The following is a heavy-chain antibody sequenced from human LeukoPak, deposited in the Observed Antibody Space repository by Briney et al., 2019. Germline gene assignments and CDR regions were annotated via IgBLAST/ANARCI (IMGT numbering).Heavy chain of an antibody. V-gene: IGHV1-2*02. Sequence: ASVKDSCTASGYTFTVYYMHWVRQAPGQGLEWMGWINPNSGGTNYAQKFQGRVTMTRDTSISTAYMELSRLRSDDTAVYYCARNNYYYDSSGYYDAFDIWGQGTMVTVSS. CDR1: GYTFTVYY. CDR2: INPNSGGT. J-gene: IGHJ3*02. D-gene: IGHD3-22*01. CDR3: ARNNYYYDSSGYYDAFDI.